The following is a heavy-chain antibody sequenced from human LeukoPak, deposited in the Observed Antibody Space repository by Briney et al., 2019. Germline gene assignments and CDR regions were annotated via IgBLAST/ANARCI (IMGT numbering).Heavy chain of an antibody. CDR2: IIPIFGTA. V-gene: IGHV1-69*01. J-gene: IGHJ4*02. CDR1: GGTFSSYA. D-gene: IGHD2-15*01. Sequence: SVKVSCKASGGTFSSYAISWVRQAPGQGLEWMGGIIPIFGTANYAQKFQGRVTITADESTSTAYMELSSLRSEDTAVYYCARDAQPVVVAAPKEWGQGTLVTVSS. CDR3: ARDAQPVVVAAPKE.